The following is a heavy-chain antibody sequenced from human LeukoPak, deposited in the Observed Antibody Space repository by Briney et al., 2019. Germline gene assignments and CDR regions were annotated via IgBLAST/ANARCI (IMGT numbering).Heavy chain of an antibody. Sequence: PGGTLRLSCAASGFTFSSYGMSWVRQAPGKGLEWVSSISNSGGSTYHADSVKGRFTISRDNSKNSLYLQMNSLRAEDTALYYCARDPGGSGSYSYFDYWGQGTLVTVSS. CDR2: ISNSGGST. V-gene: IGHV3-23*01. D-gene: IGHD3-10*01. CDR3: ARDPGGSGSYSYFDY. CDR1: GFTFSSYG. J-gene: IGHJ4*02.